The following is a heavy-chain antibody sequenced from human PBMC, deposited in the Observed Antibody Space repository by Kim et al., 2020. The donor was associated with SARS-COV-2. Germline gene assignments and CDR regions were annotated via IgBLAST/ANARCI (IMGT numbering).Heavy chain of an antibody. CDR3: ARGVPGIRSGWYY. J-gene: IGHJ4*02. D-gene: IGHD6-19*01. Sequence: SETLSLTCAVYGGSFSGYYWSWIRQPPGKGLEWIGEINHSGSTNYNPSLKSRVTISVDTSKNQFSLKLSSVTAADTAVYYCARGVPGIRSGWYYWGQGTLVTVSS. CDR2: INHSGST. V-gene: IGHV4-34*01. CDR1: GGSFSGYY.